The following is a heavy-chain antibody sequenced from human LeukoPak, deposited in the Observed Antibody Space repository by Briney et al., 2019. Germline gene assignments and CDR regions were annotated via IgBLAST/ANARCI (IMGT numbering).Heavy chain of an antibody. V-gene: IGHV4-59*01. CDR2: IYYSGST. D-gene: IGHD5-24*01. J-gene: IGHJ4*02. Sequence: PSETLSPTCTVSGGSISSLYWSWIRQSPGKGLEWIGHIYYSGSTNYNPSLKSRVTISADTSKNQFSLKLTSVTAADTAVYYCARAGGWLQFDSWGQGTLVTVSS. CDR1: GGSISSLY. CDR3: ARAGGWLQFDS.